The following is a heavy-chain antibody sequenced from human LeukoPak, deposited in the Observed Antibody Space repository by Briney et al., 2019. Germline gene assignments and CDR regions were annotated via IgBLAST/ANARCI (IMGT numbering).Heavy chain of an antibody. CDR2: ISGGGSTI. CDR1: GFTFSSYE. V-gene: IGHV3-48*03. Sequence: GGSLRLSCAASGFTFSSYEMNWVRQAPGKGLEWISYISGGGSTIYYADSVKGGFTISRDNAKNSLYLQMNSLRADDTAVYYCARTGFATIDRLVYNYYAMDVWGKGTTVTVSS. D-gene: IGHD5-12*01. J-gene: IGHJ6*04. CDR3: ARTGFATIDRLVYNYYAMDV.